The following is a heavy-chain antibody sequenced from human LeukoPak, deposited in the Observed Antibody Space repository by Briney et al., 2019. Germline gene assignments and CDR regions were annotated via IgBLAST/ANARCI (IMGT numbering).Heavy chain of an antibody. J-gene: IGHJ4*02. CDR3: ARDFYDGFALDY. Sequence: GGSLRLSCAASGFTFKNYNMVWVRQAPGKGLEWVSFIFSTSTYIYYRDSVRGRFTLSRDNAKNSLFLQMDSLTVEDTAIYYCARDFYDGFALDYWGQGIPVTVSS. V-gene: IGHV3-21*01. CDR2: IFSTSTYI. CDR1: GFTFKNYN. D-gene: IGHD2/OR15-2a*01.